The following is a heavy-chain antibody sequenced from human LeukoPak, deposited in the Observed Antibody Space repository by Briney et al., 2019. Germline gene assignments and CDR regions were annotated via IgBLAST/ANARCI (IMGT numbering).Heavy chain of an antibody. V-gene: IGHV3-30-3*01. J-gene: IGHJ6*02. D-gene: IGHD6-6*01. Sequence: GGSLRLSCAASGFTFSNYAMHGVRQAPGKGLEWVAVISYDGSNKYYADSVKGRFTISRDNSKNTLYLQMNSLRAEDTAVYYCARGGAARPYYYYYGMDVWGQGTTVTVSS. CDR1: GFTFSNYA. CDR2: ISYDGSNK. CDR3: ARGGAARPYYYYYGMDV.